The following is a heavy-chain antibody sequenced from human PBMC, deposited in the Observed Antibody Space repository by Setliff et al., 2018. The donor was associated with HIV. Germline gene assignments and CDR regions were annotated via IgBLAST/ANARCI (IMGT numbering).Heavy chain of an antibody. CDR2: IYYSGST. J-gene: IGHJ4*02. V-gene: IGHV4-39*07. D-gene: IGHD3-9*01. Sequence: PSETLSLTCTVSGGSISSRSYYWGWIRQPPGKGLEWIGSIYYSGSTYYNPSLKSRVTISVDTSKNQFSLKLSSVTAADTAVYYCARDPGVLRYFDWLLSHFDYWGQGTLVTVS. CDR1: GGSISSRSYY. CDR3: ARDPGVLRYFDWLLSHFDY.